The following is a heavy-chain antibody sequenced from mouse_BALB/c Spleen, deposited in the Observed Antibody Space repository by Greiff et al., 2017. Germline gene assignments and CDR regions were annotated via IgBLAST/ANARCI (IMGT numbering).Heavy chain of an antibody. CDR2: ISYSGST. Sequence: DVKLVESGPGLVKPSQSLSLTCTVTGYSITSDYAWNWIRQFPGNKLEWMGYISYSGSTSYNPSLKSRISITRDTSKNQFFLQLNSVTTEDTATYYCARERAVVAKSAMDYWGQGTSVTVSS. CDR3: ARERAVVAKSAMDY. J-gene: IGHJ4*01. D-gene: IGHD1-1*01. CDR1: GYSITSDYA. V-gene: IGHV3-2*02.